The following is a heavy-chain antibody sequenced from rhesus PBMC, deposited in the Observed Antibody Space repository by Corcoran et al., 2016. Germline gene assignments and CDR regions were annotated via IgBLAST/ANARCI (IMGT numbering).Heavy chain of an antibody. CDR2: ILGGSGST. CDR1: GGSININY. J-gene: IGHJ4*01. D-gene: IGHD2-27*01. Sequence: QVQLQESGPGLVKPSETLSLTCAVSGGSININYWSWLRPSPGKGLEWIAHILGGSGSTSHNPSLKSRVTISTDTSKNQFSLKLTSVTAADTALYYCARYTMTAMDYWGQGVLVIVSS. CDR3: ARYTMTAMDY. V-gene: IGHV4-147*01.